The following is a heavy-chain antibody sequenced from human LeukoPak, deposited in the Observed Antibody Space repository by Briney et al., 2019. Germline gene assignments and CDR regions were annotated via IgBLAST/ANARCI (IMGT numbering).Heavy chain of an antibody. Sequence: PGGSLRLSCAASGFTFSNYAMSWVRQAPGKGLEWVSGISGSGSTTYYADSVKGRFTTSRDNSKNTLYLQMNSLRAEDTAVYYCAKLMVRGVILSNFDYWGQGTLVTVSS. J-gene: IGHJ4*02. CDR2: ISGSGSTT. CDR1: GFTFSNYA. D-gene: IGHD3-10*01. CDR3: AKLMVRGVILSNFDY. V-gene: IGHV3-23*01.